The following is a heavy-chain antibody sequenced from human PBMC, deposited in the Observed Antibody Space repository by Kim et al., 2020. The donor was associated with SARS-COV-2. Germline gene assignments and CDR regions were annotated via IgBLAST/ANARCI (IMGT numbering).Heavy chain of an antibody. D-gene: IGHD4-17*01. J-gene: IGHJ4*02. V-gene: IGHV1-69*04. Sequence: SVKVSCKASGGTFSSYAISWVRQAPGQGLKWMGRIIPILGIANYAQKFQGRVTITADKSTSTAYMELSSLRSEDTAVYYCAREERGNYGDYEDYWGQGTLVTVSS. CDR1: GGTFSSYA. CDR3: AREERGNYGDYEDY. CDR2: IIPILGIA.